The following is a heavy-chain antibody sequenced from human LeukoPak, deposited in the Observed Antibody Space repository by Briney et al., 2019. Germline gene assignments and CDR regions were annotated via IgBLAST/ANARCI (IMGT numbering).Heavy chain of an antibody. J-gene: IGHJ4*02. Sequence: PSETLSLTCTVSGSSLIRDCYWGWVRQPPGKGLEWIGNIYHSGNTYYNPSLKSRATISLDTSKGQFSLRLNSVTAADTAVYYCARVVSGWYHVDYWGQGSLVTVSP. D-gene: IGHD6-19*01. V-gene: IGHV4-38-2*02. CDR1: GSSLIRDCY. CDR2: IYHSGNT. CDR3: ARVVSGWYHVDY.